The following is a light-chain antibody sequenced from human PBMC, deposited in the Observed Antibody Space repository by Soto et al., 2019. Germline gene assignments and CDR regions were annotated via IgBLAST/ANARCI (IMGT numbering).Light chain of an antibody. V-gene: IGKV3-15*01. CDR1: QSVSSN. CDR2: GAS. J-gene: IGKJ1*01. CDR3: LQYGMSPTP. Sequence: EILMTQSPATLSVSPGERATLSCRASQSVSSNLAWYQQKPGQAPRLLIYGASTRATGIPARFSGSGSGTEFTLTISRLEPEDFAVYYCLQYGMSPTPFGQVTKVAIK.